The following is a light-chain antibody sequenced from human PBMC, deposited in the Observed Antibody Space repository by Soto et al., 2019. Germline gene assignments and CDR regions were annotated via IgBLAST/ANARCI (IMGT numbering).Light chain of an antibody. V-gene: IGLV2-14*01. J-gene: IGLJ1*01. CDR2: EVS. Sequence: QAVVTQPASVSGSPGQSITISCTGTSHDIGGYKYVSWYQQHPGKAPKLMIYEVSNRPSGVSNRFSGSKSGNTASLTISGLQTEDEADYYCCAYTSTSALYVFGTGTKLTVL. CDR3: CAYTSTSALYV. CDR1: SHDIGGYKY.